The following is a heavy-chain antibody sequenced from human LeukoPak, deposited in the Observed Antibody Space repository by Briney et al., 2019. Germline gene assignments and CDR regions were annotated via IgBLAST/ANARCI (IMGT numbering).Heavy chain of an antibody. Sequence: GGSLRLSCAASGFTFSSYAMHWVRQAPGKGLEWVSGISWNSGSIGYADSVKGRFTISRDNAKNSLYLQMNSLRAEDTALYYCAKDIIGTSLGGVFDYWGQGTLVTVSS. CDR2: ISWNSGSI. CDR3: AKDIIGTSLGGVFDY. V-gene: IGHV3-9*01. J-gene: IGHJ4*02. D-gene: IGHD2-2*01. CDR1: GFTFSSYA.